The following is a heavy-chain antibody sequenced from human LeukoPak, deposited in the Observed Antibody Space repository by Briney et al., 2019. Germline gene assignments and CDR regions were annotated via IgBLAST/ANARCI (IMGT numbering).Heavy chain of an antibody. CDR3: ARGPRYHDYFDY. D-gene: IGHD2-2*01. V-gene: IGHV3-66*01. CDR1: GFTVSSNY. Sequence: GGSLRLSCAASGFTVSSNYMSWVRQAPGKGLEWVSVIYSGGSTYYADSVKGRFTISRDNSKNTLYLQMNSLRAEDTAVYYCARGPRYHDYFDYWGQGTLVTVSS. CDR2: IYSGGST. J-gene: IGHJ4*02.